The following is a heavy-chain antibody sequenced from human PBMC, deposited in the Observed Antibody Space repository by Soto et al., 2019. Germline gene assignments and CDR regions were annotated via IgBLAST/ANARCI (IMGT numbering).Heavy chain of an antibody. V-gene: IGHV1-69*01. D-gene: IGHD5-18*01. CDR1: GGTFGSHG. CDR2: LIAMLGTP. Sequence: KVSCKASGGTFGSHGIAWVRQAPGQGLEWMGGLIAMLGTPTYARKVQGRATITADESLTSSYLELRSLRSEDTAVYFCARGAMANFDYWGQGTVVTVSS. CDR3: ARGAMANFDY. J-gene: IGHJ4*02.